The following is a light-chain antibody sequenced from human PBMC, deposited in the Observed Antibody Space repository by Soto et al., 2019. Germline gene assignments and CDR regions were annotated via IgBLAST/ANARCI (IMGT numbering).Light chain of an antibody. V-gene: IGKV1-5*03. J-gene: IGKJ2*01. CDR2: KAS. Sequence: DIQMTQSPSTLSASVGDRVTITCRASQSISNWLAWYQQKPGKAPKLLMYKASSLESGVPSRFRGSGSGTEFTLTISSLQPDDFETYYCQNYNSNPYTFGQGTK. CDR3: QNYNSNPYT. CDR1: QSISNW.